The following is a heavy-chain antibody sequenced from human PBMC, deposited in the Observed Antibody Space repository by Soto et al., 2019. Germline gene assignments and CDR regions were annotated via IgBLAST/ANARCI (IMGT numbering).Heavy chain of an antibody. V-gene: IGHV3-15*07. CDR2: LKSKTNGGTA. D-gene: IGHD3-22*01. J-gene: IGHJ4*02. CDR3: AYYRDRGAVHFDS. Sequence: EVQLVESGGGLVKPGESLRLSCTASGLTLTDAWMKWVRQAPGKGLEWVGRLKSKTNGGTADYAAPVRGRFTILRDDSKNLLYVQMKSLKTEDTVVYYCAYYRDRGAVHFDSWGQGTLVTVSS. CDR1: GLTLTDAW.